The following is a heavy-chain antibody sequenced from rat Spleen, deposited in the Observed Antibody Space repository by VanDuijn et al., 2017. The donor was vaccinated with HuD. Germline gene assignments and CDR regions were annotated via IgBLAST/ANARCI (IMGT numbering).Heavy chain of an antibody. Sequence: EVQLVESGGGLVQPGRSLKVSCVASGFTFNNNWMTWIRQAPGKGLEWVASITNTGVNTYYPDSVKGRFTISRDTAKTTLYLEMDSLRSEDTATYYCTTYSDYATSPFAYWGRGTLVTVSS. D-gene: IGHD1-6*01. CDR3: TTYSDYATSPFAY. J-gene: IGHJ3*01. V-gene: IGHV5-31*01. CDR1: GFTFNNNW. CDR2: ITNTGVNT.